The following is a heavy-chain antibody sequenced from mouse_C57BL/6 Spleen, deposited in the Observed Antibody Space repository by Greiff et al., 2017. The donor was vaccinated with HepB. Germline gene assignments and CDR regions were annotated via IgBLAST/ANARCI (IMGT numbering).Heavy chain of an antibody. CDR2: IHPNSGST. CDR3: ASSDSSGDYFDY. J-gene: IGHJ2*01. V-gene: IGHV1-64*01. Sequence: VQLQQPGAELVKPGASVKLSCKASGYTFTSYWMHWVKQRPGQGLEWIGMIHPNSGSTNYNEKFKSKATLTVDKSSSTAYMQLSSLTSEDSAVYYCASSDSSGDYFDYWGKGTTLTVSS. D-gene: IGHD3-2*02. CDR1: GYTFTSYW.